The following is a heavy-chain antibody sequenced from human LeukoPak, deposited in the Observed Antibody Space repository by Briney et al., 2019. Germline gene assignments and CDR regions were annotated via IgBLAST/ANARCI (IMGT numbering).Heavy chain of an antibody. CDR2: ISGSGGST. CDR3: AKDEIAARSPYYFDY. CDR1: GFTFSSYA. V-gene: IGHV3-23*01. D-gene: IGHD6-13*01. Sequence: GGSLRLSCAASGFTFSSYAMSWVRQAPGKGLEWVSAISGSGGSTYYADSVKGRFTISRDNSKNTLYLQMNSLRAEDTAVYYCAKDEIAARSPYYFDYWGQGTLHTVSS. J-gene: IGHJ4*02.